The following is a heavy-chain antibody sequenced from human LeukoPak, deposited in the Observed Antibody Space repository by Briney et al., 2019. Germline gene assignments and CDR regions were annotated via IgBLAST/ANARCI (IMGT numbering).Heavy chain of an antibody. CDR1: GXTFSSYA. Sequence: GGSLRLSCAASGXTFSSYAMYWVRQAPGKGLEWVVVPSYDESNKYYAVYLEGRFTISRDNSTNTMYLQMNRLRAEDTAVYYCAREFRLDHYGSRSVGEFDPWGQGTLVTVSS. CDR2: PSYDESNK. CDR3: AREFRLDHYGSRSVGEFDP. V-gene: IGHV3-30-3*01. D-gene: IGHD3-10*01. J-gene: IGHJ5*02.